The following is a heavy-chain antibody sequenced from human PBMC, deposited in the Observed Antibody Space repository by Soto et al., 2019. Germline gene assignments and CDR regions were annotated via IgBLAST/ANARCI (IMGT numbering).Heavy chain of an antibody. J-gene: IGHJ6*02. V-gene: IGHV1-69*02. Sequence: QLVQSGAEVKKPGSSVKVSCKASGGDFLSYTISWVRQAPGQGPEWMGTIIPILDVAKNAQKFQGRVAITADKATSTVYMGLRSLRSDDTAVYYCAQMWFGELWHGMDVWGQGTTITVSS. CDR1: GGDFLSYT. D-gene: IGHD3-10*01. CDR3: AQMWFGELWHGMDV. CDR2: IIPILDVA.